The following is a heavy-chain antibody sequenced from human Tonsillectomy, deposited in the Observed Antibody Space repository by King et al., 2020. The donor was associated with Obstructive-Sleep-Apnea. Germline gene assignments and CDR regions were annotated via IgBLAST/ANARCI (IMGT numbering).Heavy chain of an antibody. CDR2: ISYDGSDK. CDR1: GFTFSNYG. J-gene: IGHJ5*02. CDR3: GGDNWFDP. V-gene: IGHV3-30*03. Sequence: VQLVESGGGVVQPGRSLRLSCAASGFTFSNYGMHWVRQAPGEGLEWVAIISYDGSDKYYADSLKGRFTISRDNSKSTLYLQMNSLRPEDTAVYYCGGDNWFDPWGQGTLVTVSS.